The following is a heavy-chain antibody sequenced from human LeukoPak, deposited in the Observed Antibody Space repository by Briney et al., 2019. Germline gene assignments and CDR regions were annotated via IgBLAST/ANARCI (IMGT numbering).Heavy chain of an antibody. J-gene: IGHJ3*02. CDR2: INHSGST. CDR3: AGGPSRLYFLFHVGNAFDI. V-gene: IGHV4-34*01. D-gene: IGHD2/OR15-2a*01. Sequence: SETLSLTCAVYGGSFSGYYWSWIRQPPGKGLEWIGEINHSGSTNYNPSLKSRVTISVDTSKNQFSLKLSSVTAADTAVYYCAGGPSRLYFLFHVGNAFDIWGQGTMVTVSS. CDR1: GGSFSGYY.